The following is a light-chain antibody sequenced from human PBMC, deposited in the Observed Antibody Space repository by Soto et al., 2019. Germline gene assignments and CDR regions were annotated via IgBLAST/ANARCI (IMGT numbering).Light chain of an antibody. J-gene: IGKJ5*01. CDR2: GAS. Sequence: EIVMTQSPATLSVSPVERATLSCRASQSVSSNLAWYQQKPGQAPRLLIYGASSRATGIPVRFSGSGSGTAFTLTISSLQSEDFAVYYCQQYNNWPLTFGQGTRLEIK. CDR1: QSVSSN. V-gene: IGKV3-15*01. CDR3: QQYNNWPLT.